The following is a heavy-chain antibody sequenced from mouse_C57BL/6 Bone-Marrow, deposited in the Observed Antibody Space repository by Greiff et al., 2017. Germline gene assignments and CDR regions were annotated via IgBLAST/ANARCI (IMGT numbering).Heavy chain of an antibody. J-gene: IGHJ1*03. CDR3: ALYGSSTGYWYFDV. V-gene: IGHV1-52*01. CDR1: GYTFTSYG. Sequence: QVQLQQPGAELVRPGSSVKLSCKASGYTFTSYGMHWVQQGPIQGLEWIGNIDPSDSETHYTQKFKDKATLTVDKSSSTAYMQLSSLTSEDYAVYYCALYGSSTGYWYFDVWGTGTTVTVSS. D-gene: IGHD1-1*01. CDR2: IDPSDSET.